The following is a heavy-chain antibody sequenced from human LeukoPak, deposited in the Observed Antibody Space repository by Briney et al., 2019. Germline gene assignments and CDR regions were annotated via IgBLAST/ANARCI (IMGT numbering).Heavy chain of an antibody. Sequence: GGSLRLSCAASGFIFSSYGMHWVRQAPGKGLEWVAFIRYDGSNTYYADSVKGRFTISRDNSKNTQYLQMNSLRAEDTAVYYCAKDRSLLRYFESLDYWGQGTLVTVSS. V-gene: IGHV3-30*02. CDR3: AKDRSLLRYFESLDY. CDR1: GFIFSSYG. CDR2: IRYDGSNT. J-gene: IGHJ4*02. D-gene: IGHD3-9*01.